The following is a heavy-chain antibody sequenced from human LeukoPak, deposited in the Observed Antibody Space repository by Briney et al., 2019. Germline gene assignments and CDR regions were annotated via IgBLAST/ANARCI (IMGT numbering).Heavy chain of an antibody. CDR2: ISSGSITI. CDR1: GFTFSSYS. J-gene: IGHJ4*02. V-gene: IGHV3-48*02. CDR3: ARDSHFQTSSGYSFDY. Sequence: GGSLRLSCAASGFTFSSYSMNWVRQAPGKGREGVSYISSGSITIYYADSVKGRFTISRDNAKNSLYLQMNSLRDEDTAVYYCARDSHFQTSSGYSFDYWGQGTLVTVSS. D-gene: IGHD3-22*01.